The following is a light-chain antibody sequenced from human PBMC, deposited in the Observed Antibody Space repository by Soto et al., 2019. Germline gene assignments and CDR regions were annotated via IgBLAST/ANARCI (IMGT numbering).Light chain of an antibody. CDR1: QSIGSR. CDR3: QEYKTYWT. J-gene: IGKJ1*01. V-gene: IGKV1-5*01. Sequence: DIQMTQSPSTLSASVGDRVTITCRASQSIGSRLAWYQQKPGKAPKVLIYDASSLESGVPSRFSGSGSGTQFNLTISSLQPDDFATYSCQEYKTYWTFGQGTKVEFK. CDR2: DAS.